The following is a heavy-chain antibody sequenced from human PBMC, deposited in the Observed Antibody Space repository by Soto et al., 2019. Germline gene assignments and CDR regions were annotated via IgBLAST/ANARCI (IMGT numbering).Heavy chain of an antibody. V-gene: IGHV4-31*03. CDR2: IYYSGST. CDR1: GGSISSGGYY. CDR3: ARDAFAGDYGDYWFDP. D-gene: IGHD4-17*01. J-gene: IGHJ5*02. Sequence: QVQLQESGPGLVKPSQTLSLTCTVSGGSISSGGYYWSWIRQHPGKGLEWIGYIYYSGSTYYNPSLKSRVTISVDTSKNQFSLKLSSVTAADTAVYYCARDAFAGDYGDYWFDPWGQGTLVTVSS.